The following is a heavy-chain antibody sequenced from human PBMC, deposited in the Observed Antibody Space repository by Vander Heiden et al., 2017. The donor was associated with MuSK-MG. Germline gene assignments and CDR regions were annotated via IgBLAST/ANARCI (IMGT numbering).Heavy chain of an antibody. CDR2: IDTNTANP. CDR1: GYTFSNYG. D-gene: IGHD2-15*01. J-gene: IGHJ6*03. Sequence: QVQLVHSTSALKKPGASVKVSCQASGYTFSNYGVNWVRQAPAQALQWMGWIDTNTANPTYAQGCTGRRVFSVDTSVSTAYLRISSLKHDDNEIYDCARGGYNSGGGPQRRYMDVWGQGTTVSVS. V-gene: IGHV7-4-1*02. CDR3: ARGGYNSGGGPQRRYMDV.